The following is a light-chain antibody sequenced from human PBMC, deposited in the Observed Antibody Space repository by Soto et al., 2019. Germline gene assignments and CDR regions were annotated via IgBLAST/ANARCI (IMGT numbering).Light chain of an antibody. CDR3: QQYGSSVWT. J-gene: IGKJ1*01. V-gene: IGKV3-15*01. Sequence: EIVLTQSPGTLSVSPGERVTLSCRASQSVEINLAWYPPKPGQAPRLLIYGASTRETDMPGRFICRGAGAECTRTISSLQSEDVSVYYCQQYGSSVWTFGQGTKVDIK. CDR1: QSVEIN. CDR2: GAS.